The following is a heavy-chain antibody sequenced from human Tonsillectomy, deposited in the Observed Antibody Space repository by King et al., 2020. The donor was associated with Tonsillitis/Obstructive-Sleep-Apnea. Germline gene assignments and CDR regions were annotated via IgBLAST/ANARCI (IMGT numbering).Heavy chain of an antibody. CDR2: INPNSGYT. CDR1: GYTFTAYY. D-gene: IGHD2-2*01. J-gene: IGHJ6*02. CDR3: ARGDIIVVPAAIPYTHGVDV. Sequence: QLVQSGAEVKKPGASVKVSCESSGYTFTAYYMYWVRQAPGQGLEWMGWINPNSGYTKYPQKFQGRVTMTRDTSIRTAYMQMSGLRSDETAVYFCARGDIIVVPAAIPYTHGVDVWGQGTTVIVSS. V-gene: IGHV1-2*02.